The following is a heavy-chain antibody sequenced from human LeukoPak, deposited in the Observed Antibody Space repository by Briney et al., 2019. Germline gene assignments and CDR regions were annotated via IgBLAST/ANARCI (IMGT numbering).Heavy chain of an antibody. CDR3: ARDSYGSGSYTHYYYGMDV. CDR2: ISAYNGNT. J-gene: IGHJ6*02. V-gene: IGHV1-18*01. CDR1: GYTFTSYG. D-gene: IGHD3-10*01. Sequence: ASVKVSCTASGYTFTSYGISWVRQAPGQGLEWMGWISAYNGNTNYAQKLQGRVTMTTDTSTSTAYMELGSLRSDDTAVYYCARDSYGSGSYTHYYYGMDVWGQGTTVTVSS.